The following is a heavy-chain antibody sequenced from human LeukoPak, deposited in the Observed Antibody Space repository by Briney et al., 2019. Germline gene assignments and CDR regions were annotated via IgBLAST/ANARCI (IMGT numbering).Heavy chain of an antibody. CDR1: GGSISSSPYY. J-gene: IGHJ4*02. V-gene: IGHV4-39*07. CDR2: VYYSGSS. D-gene: IGHD6-13*01. CDR3: ARVKLGSSSCDY. Sequence: PSETLSLTCTVSGGSISSSPYYWVWIRQPPGKGLEWIGSVYYSGSSYYNPSLKSRVTISLDTSKYQFSLKLSSVTAADTAVYYCARVKLGSSSCDYWGQGTLVTVSS.